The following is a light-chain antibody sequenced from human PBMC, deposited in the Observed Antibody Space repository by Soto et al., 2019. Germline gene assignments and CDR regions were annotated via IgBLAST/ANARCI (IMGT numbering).Light chain of an antibody. CDR3: QQFNTYPALT. CDR2: DVS. CDR1: QGISSA. V-gene: IGKV1-13*02. Sequence: AIQLTQSPSSLSASVGDRVTITCRASQGISSALAWYQQKQGKSPNLLIYDVSSLESGVPSRFSGSGSGTDFTLTISSLQPEEFATYYCQQFNTYPALTFGGGTKVEIK. J-gene: IGKJ4*01.